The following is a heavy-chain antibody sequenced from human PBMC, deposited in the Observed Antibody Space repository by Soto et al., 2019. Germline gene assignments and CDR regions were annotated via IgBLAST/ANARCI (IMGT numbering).Heavy chain of an antibody. CDR1: GDSISNSRFY. CDR3: ARDFFDSSDYTTNWFDP. D-gene: IGHD3-22*01. CDR2: IYHTGNA. J-gene: IGHJ5*02. Sequence: ETLSLTCSVSGDSISNSRFYWAWFRQPPGEGLEWIGSIYHTGNAYYNPSLKSRVTISVDTSKNQFSLKLTSVTAADAALYYCARDFFDSSDYTTNWFDPWGQGTLVTAPQ. V-gene: IGHV4-39*01.